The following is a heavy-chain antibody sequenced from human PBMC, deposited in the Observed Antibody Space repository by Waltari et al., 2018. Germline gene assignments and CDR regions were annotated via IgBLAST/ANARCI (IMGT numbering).Heavy chain of an antibody. CDR2: IRNQAYGGTA. CDR1: GVSFGDYV. J-gene: IGHJ4*02. V-gene: IGHV3-49*04. Sequence: VQLVESGGGLVQPGQSLRLSCTPSGVSFGDYVMTWVRQAPGKGLEWVGFIRNQAYGGTAEYAASVKGRFTISRDDSKGNVYLEMNSLRTEDTAVYFCTRNVFSDYWGQGSLVTVSS. CDR3: TRNVFSDY.